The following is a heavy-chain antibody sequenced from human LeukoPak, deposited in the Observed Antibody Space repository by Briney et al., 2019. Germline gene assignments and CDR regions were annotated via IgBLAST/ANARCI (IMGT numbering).Heavy chain of an antibody. V-gene: IGHV3-21*01. D-gene: IGHD6-13*01. CDR1: GFTFSSYS. CDR3: ARFIAAPYYFDY. CDR2: ISSSRSYI. Sequence: GGSLRLSCAASGFTFSSYSMNWVRQAPGKGLEWVSFISSSRSYIYYADSVKGRFTISRNNAKNSLYLQMNSLRAEDTAVYYCARFIAAPYYFDYWGRGTLVTVSS. J-gene: IGHJ4*02.